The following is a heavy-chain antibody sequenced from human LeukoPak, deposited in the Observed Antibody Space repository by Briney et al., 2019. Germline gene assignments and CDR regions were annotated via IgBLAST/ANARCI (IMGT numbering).Heavy chain of an antibody. V-gene: IGHV1-69-2*01. Sequence: ATVKISCKVSGYTFNDYYMHWVQQAPGKGLEWMGLVDPEDGETIYAEKFQGRVTITADTSTDTAYMELSSLRSEDTAVYYCATDLYYDSSGYYRTKNMDVWGKGTTVTVSS. D-gene: IGHD3-22*01. CDR2: VDPEDGET. CDR1: GYTFNDYY. J-gene: IGHJ6*03. CDR3: ATDLYYDSSGYYRTKNMDV.